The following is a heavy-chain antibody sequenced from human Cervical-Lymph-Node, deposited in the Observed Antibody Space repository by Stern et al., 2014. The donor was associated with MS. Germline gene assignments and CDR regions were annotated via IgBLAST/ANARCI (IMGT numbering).Heavy chain of an antibody. Sequence: QVQLLESGSELKEPGASVKISCKTSGYTFTTYAMNWVRQAPGQGLEWMGWIHTNTGNPTYAQGFTGRFVFSLDTSVSTAYLQIRSLRPEDAAVYYCSRGAIGARPRVYGFDFWGQGTTVTVST. J-gene: IGHJ3*01. CDR3: SRGAIGARPRVYGFDF. CDR2: IHTNTGNP. CDR1: GYTFTTYA. V-gene: IGHV7-4-1*02. D-gene: IGHD6-6*01.